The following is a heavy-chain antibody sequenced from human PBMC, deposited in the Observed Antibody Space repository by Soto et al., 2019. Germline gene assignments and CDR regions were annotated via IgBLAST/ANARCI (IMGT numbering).Heavy chain of an antibody. J-gene: IGHJ5*02. CDR1: GYTFTSYG. V-gene: IGHV1-18*01. D-gene: IGHD3-10*01. CDR2: ISAYNGNT. CDR3: ARAYGSGSYLFPWFDP. Sequence: ASVKVSCKASGYTFTSYGISWVRQAPGQGLEWMGWISAYNGNTNYAQKLQGRVTMTTDTSTSTAYMELRSLRSDDTAVYYCARAYGSGSYLFPWFDPWGQGTLVTVSS.